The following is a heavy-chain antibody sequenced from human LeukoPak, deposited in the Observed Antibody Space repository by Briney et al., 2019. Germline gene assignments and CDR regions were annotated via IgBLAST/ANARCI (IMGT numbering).Heavy chain of an antibody. V-gene: IGHV4-39*07. CDR3: ARAPTGYSREFDY. D-gene: IGHD6-13*01. CDR1: GGSISSSSYY. Sequence: PSETLSLTCTVSGGSISSSSYYWGWIRQPPGKGLEWIGSIYYSGSTYYNPSLKSRVTISVDTSKNQFSLKLSSVTAADTAVYYCARAPTGYSREFDYWGQGTLVTVSS. CDR2: IYYSGST. J-gene: IGHJ4*02.